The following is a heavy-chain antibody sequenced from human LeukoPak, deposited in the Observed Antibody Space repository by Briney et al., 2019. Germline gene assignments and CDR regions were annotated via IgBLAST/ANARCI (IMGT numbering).Heavy chain of an antibody. V-gene: IGHV3-7*01. Sequence: GGSLRLSCAASGFTFSSYWMSWVRQAPGKGLEWVANIKQDGSEKYYVDSVKGRFTISRDNAKNSLYLQMNSLRAEDTAVYYCARVGGAYCGGDCYSGRRNYYYYMDVWGKGTTVTVSS. J-gene: IGHJ6*03. CDR3: ARVGGAYCGGDCYSGRRNYYYYMDV. D-gene: IGHD2-21*02. CDR1: GFTFSSYW. CDR2: IKQDGSEK.